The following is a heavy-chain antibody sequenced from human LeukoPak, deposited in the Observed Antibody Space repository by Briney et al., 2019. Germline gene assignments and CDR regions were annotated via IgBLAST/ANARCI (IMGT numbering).Heavy chain of an antibody. J-gene: IGHJ4*02. CDR3: VRLRGTVDY. D-gene: IGHD1-1*01. V-gene: IGHV3-72*01. Sequence: PGGSLRLSCAASGFTFSDNDMDWVRQAPGEGLEWVGRIRNKVNSYTTEYAASVKGRFTISRDDSKNSLYLQMNSLKTEDTAVYHCVRLRGTVDYWGQGTLVTVSS. CDR2: IRNKVNSYTT. CDR1: GFTFSDND.